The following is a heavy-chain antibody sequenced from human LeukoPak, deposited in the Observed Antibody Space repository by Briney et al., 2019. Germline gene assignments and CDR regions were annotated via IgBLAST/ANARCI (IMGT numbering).Heavy chain of an antibody. CDR1: EFSVCSNY. Sequence: GGSLRLSCAASEFSVCSNYMTWVRQAPGKGLEGVSLIYSGGSTYYADSVKGRFTISRDNSKNTLYLQMNSLRAADTAVYYCARDKGTSYLSSFDYWGQGTLVTVSS. D-gene: IGHD6-6*01. CDR2: IYSGGST. J-gene: IGHJ4*02. CDR3: ARDKGTSYLSSFDY. V-gene: IGHV3-66*02.